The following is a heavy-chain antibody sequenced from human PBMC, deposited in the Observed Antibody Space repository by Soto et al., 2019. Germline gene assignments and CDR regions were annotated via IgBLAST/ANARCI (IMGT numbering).Heavy chain of an antibody. Sequence: QVQLVQSGAEMKKPGSSVKVSCQSSGGTFNTYAMNWERQAPGQGPEWMGDISPMFGSANYAPKFQGRFTITADESTGTSYMXLSSXXSEATAIYFCAREVQVHTPAFVYWGQGTLVTVS. CDR1: GGTFNTYA. CDR2: ISPMFGSA. V-gene: IGHV1-69*19. D-gene: IGHD3-10*01. J-gene: IGHJ4*02. CDR3: AREVQVHTPAFVY.